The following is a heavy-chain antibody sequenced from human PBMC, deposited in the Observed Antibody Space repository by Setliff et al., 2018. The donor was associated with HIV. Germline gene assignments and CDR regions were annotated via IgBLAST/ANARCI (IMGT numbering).Heavy chain of an antibody. J-gene: IGHJ6*03. Sequence: PSETLSLTCDVSGFSISSRYYWGWIRQPPGKGLEWIGYIYYSGSTKYNPSLESRVTISLDTSKNQLSLKLRSVTAADTAVYYCARAFWSGYPFNMDVWGKGTTVTVSS. D-gene: IGHD3-3*01. V-gene: IGHV4-61*01. CDR1: GFSISSRYY. CDR2: IYYSGST. CDR3: ARAFWSGYPFNMDV.